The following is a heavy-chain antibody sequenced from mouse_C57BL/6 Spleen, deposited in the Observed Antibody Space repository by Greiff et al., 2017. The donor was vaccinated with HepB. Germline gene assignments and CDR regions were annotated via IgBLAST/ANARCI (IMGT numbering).Heavy chain of an antibody. J-gene: IGHJ3*01. CDR3: TTEMYSKRFAY. CDR2: IDPENGDT. Sequence: VQLQQSGAELVRPGASVKLSCTASGFNIKDDYMHWVKQRPEQGLEWIGWIDPENGDTEYASKFQGKATITADTSSNTAYLQLSSLTSEDTAVYYCTTEMYSKRFAYWGQGTLVTVSA. D-gene: IGHD2-5*01. V-gene: IGHV14-4*01. CDR1: GFNIKDDY.